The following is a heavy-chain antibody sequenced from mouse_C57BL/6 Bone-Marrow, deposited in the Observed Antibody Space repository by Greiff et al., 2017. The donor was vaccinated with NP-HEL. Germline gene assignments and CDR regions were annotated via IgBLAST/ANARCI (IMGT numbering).Heavy chain of an antibody. CDR2: IDPSDSYT. CDR1: GYTFTSYW. Sequence: VQLQQPGAELVMPGASVKLSCKASGYTFTSYWMHWVKQRPGQGLEWIGEIDPSDSYTNYNQKFKGKSTLTVDKSSSTAYMQLSSLTSEDSAVYYCARGYYGSSFAYWGQGTLVIVSA. J-gene: IGHJ3*01. D-gene: IGHD1-1*01. V-gene: IGHV1-69*01. CDR3: ARGYYGSSFAY.